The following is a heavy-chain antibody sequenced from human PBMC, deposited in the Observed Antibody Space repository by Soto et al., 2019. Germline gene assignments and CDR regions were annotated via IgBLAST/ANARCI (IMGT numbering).Heavy chain of an antibody. Sequence: ASVKVSCKTSGYTFTNYGISWVRQAPGQGLEWMGWISAHTGNTNYAQKFQGRVTMTTDTSTSTAYMELRSLRSDDTAVYYCARMASAGTLNWFDPWGQGTLVTVSS. CDR1: GYTFTNYG. V-gene: IGHV1-18*01. D-gene: IGHD6-13*01. J-gene: IGHJ5*01. CDR3: ARMASAGTLNWFDP. CDR2: ISAHTGNT.